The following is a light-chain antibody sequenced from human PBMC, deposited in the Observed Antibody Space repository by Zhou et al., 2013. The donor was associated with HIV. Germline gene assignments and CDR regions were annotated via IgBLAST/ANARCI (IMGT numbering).Light chain of an antibody. V-gene: IGKV1-5*01. CDR3: QKYNSAPQT. Sequence: DIHMTQSPFTVSASVGDKVTFTCRASEAVGRWLAWYQQKPGTAPKLLVYDVSKLESGVPSRFSGSGSGTDFTLTISTLQPEDVATYYCQKYNSAPQTFGQGTKVEIK. CDR2: DVS. CDR1: EAVGRW. J-gene: IGKJ1*01.